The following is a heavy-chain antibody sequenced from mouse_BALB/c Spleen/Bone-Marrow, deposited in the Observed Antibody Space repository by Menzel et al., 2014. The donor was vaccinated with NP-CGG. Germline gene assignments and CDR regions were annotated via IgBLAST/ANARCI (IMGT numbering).Heavy chain of an antibody. Sequence: QLVESGAELVRPGTSVKASCKASGYAFTNYLIEWVKQRPGQGLEWIGVINPGSGGTNYNEKFKGKATLTADKSSSTAYMQLNSLTSEDSAVYFCKVKGYWGQGTTLTVSS. J-gene: IGHJ2*01. V-gene: IGHV1-54*01. D-gene: IGHD1-3*01. CDR3: KVKGY. CDR1: GYAFTNYL. CDR2: INPGSGGT.